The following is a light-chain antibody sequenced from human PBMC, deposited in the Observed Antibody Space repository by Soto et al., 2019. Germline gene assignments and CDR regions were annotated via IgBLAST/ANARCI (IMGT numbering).Light chain of an antibody. CDR3: SSYTTSNTRQIV. CDR2: DVT. CDR1: SSDVGGYNY. J-gene: IGLJ1*01. V-gene: IGLV2-14*03. Sequence: QFALTQPASVSGSPGQSITISCTGTSSDVGGYNYVSWYQHHPGKAPKLIIYDVTSRPSGVSIRFSGSKSDNTASLTISGLQPEDEADYHCSSYTTSNTRQIVFGTGTKVTVL.